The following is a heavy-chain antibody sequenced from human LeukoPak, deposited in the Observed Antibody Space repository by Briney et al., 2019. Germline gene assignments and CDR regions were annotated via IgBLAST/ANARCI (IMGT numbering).Heavy chain of an antibody. V-gene: IGHV4-30-4*08. D-gene: IGHD3-22*01. CDR3: ARGHKGYYYDSSGYYY. J-gene: IGHJ4*02. CDR1: GGSISSGDYY. CDR2: IYYSGST. Sequence: PSETLSLTCTVSGGSISSGDYYWSWIRQPPGKGLEWIGYIYYSGSTYYNPSLKSRVTISVDTSKNQFSLKLSSVTAAGTAVYYCARGHKGYYYDSSGYYYWGQGTLVTVSS.